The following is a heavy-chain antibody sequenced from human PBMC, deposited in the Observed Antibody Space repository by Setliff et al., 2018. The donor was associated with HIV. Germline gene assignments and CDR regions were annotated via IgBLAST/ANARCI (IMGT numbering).Heavy chain of an antibody. D-gene: IGHD2-21*02. V-gene: IGHV4-39*01. CDR1: GGSISSGGYY. Sequence: PSETLSLTCTVSGGSISSGGYYWGWIRQPPGQGLVWIASIYYSGSTYYTPSLKSRVPISVDTSNNQFSLKVNSVTAADTAVYYCARHDGTYCGGDCYLLGYFDLWGRGTLVTVSS. CDR3: ARHDGTYCGGDCYLLGYFDL. CDR2: IYYSGST. J-gene: IGHJ2*01.